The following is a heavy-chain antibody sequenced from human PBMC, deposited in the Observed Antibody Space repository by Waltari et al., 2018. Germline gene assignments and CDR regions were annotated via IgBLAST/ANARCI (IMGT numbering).Heavy chain of an antibody. CDR3: TSPPTY. Sequence: EVQLLESGGGLIQPGGSLSLSYAVSGFNVGSNYMSWVRQAPGKGLEWVSVVYPAGNTYYADSVKGRFTISRDSSDNTFSLQMNNLKVEDTAVYYCTSPPTYWGQGTQVTVSS. V-gene: IGHV3-53*01. J-gene: IGHJ4*02. CDR1: GFNVGSNY. CDR2: VYPAGNT.